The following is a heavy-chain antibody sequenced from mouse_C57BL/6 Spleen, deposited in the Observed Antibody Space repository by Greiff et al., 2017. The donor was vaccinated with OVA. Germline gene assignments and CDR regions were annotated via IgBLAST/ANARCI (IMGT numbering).Heavy chain of an antibody. CDR1: GFTFSSYG. CDR2: ISSGGSYT. D-gene: IGHD2-4*01. V-gene: IGHV5-6*01. J-gene: IGHJ1*03. Sequence: EVQLVESGGDLVKPGGSLKLSCAASGFTFSSYGMSWVRQTPDKRLEWVATISSGGSYTYSPDSVKGRFTISRDNAKNTLYLQMSSLKSEDTAMXYGAGGSDYDVHPYFDVWGTGTTVTVSS. CDR3: AGGSDYDVHPYFDV.